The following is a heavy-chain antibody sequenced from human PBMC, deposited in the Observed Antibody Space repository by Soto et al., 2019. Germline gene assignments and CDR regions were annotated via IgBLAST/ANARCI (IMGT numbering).Heavy chain of an antibody. CDR1: GFTFSDHA. J-gene: IGHJ4*02. CDR2: IRGSDGRT. V-gene: IGHV3-23*01. D-gene: IGHD5-18*01. CDR3: ANLHTASYDY. Sequence: PGGSLRLSCAASGFTFSDHAMSWVRQAPGKGLEWVSAIRGSDGRTYYADSVKGRFTISRDNSRNTLYLQMNSLTAEDTAVYYCANLHTASYDYWGRGTLVTVSS.